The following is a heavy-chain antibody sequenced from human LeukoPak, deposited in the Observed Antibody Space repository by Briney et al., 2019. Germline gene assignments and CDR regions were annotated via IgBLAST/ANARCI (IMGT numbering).Heavy chain of an antibody. Sequence: GASVKVSCKASGYTFTGYYMHWVRQAPGQGLEWMGWINPNSGGTNYAQKFQGRVTMTRDTSISTAYMELSRLRSDDTAVYYCARERRYYYGSGSSHGAFDIWGQGTMVTVSS. V-gene: IGHV1-2*02. CDR2: INPNSGGT. CDR1: GYTFTGYY. D-gene: IGHD3-10*01. J-gene: IGHJ3*02. CDR3: ARERRYYYGSGSSHGAFDI.